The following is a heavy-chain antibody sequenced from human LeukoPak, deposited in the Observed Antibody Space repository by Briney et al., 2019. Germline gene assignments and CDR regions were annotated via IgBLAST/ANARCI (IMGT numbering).Heavy chain of an antibody. CDR3: ARDRGRVATAGAFDI. CDR2: INHSGST. Sequence: TSETLSLTCAVYGGSFSGYYWSWIRQPPGKGLEWIGEINHSGSTNYNPSLKSRVTISVDRSKNQFSLKLSSVTAADTAVYYCARDRGRVATAGAFDIWGQGTMVTVSS. CDR1: GGSFSGYY. D-gene: IGHD5-12*01. J-gene: IGHJ3*02. V-gene: IGHV4-34*01.